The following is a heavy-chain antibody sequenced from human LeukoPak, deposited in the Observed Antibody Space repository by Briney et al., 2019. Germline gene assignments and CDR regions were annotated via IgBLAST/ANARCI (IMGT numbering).Heavy chain of an antibody. J-gene: IGHJ4*02. Sequence: GSLRLSCAAPGFTVSSNYMSWVRQAPGKGLEWVSVIYSGGTTYYADSVKGRFTISRDNSKNTLFLQMNSLIVEDTAVYYCAKGGGIHVSFDYWGQGTLVTVSS. D-gene: IGHD3-16*01. CDR2: IYSGGTT. V-gene: IGHV3-66*01. CDR3: AKGGGIHVSFDY. CDR1: GFTVSSNY.